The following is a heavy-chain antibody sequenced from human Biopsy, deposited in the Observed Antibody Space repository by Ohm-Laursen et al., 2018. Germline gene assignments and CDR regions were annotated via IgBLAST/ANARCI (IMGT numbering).Heavy chain of an antibody. V-gene: IGHV4-59*01. Sequence: TLSPTCTVSGDSISSYYWSWIRQPPGKGLQWIGYVYYTGSTDYNPSLKSRVTISVDTSKNQFSLRLSSVTAADTAVYYCARDSGGMATILDAFDLWGQGTMVTVSP. J-gene: IGHJ3*01. D-gene: IGHD5-24*01. CDR3: ARDSGGMATILDAFDL. CDR1: GDSISSYY. CDR2: VYYTGST.